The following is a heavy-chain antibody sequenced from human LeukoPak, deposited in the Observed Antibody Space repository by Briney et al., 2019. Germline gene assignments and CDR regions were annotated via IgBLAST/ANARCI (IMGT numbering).Heavy chain of an antibody. Sequence: GGSLRLPCAASGFTFSSYSMNWVRQAPGKGLEWVSSISSSSSYIYYADSVKGRFTISRDNAKNSLCLQMNSLRAEDTAVYYCARDGGDYFDYWGQGTLVTVSS. CDR2: ISSSSSYI. CDR1: GFTFSSYS. CDR3: ARDGGDYFDY. V-gene: IGHV3-21*01. D-gene: IGHD2-15*01. J-gene: IGHJ4*02.